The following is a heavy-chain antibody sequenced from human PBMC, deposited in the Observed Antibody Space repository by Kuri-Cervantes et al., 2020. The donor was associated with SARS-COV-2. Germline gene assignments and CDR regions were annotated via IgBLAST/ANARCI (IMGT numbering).Heavy chain of an antibody. CDR3: ARHVRPEITIFGVVITADYFDY. V-gene: IGHV4-34*01. CDR2: INHSGNT. J-gene: IGHJ4*02. D-gene: IGHD3-3*01. CDR1: GGSFSDYY. Sequence: SETLSLTCAVYGGSFSDYYWSWVRQPPGKGLGWIGEINHSGNTNYDPSLKSRVTISVDTSKNQFSLKLSSVTAADTAVYYCARHVRPEITIFGVVITADYFDYWGQGTLVTVSS.